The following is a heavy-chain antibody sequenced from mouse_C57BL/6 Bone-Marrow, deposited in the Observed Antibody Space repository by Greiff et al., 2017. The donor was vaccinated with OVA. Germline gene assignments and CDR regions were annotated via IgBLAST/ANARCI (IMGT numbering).Heavy chain of an antibody. CDR3: ARGGWDWYFDV. D-gene: IGHD3-3*01. CDR2: INYDGSST. J-gene: IGHJ1*03. CDR1: GFTFSDYY. Sequence: EVKLVESEGGLVQPGSSMKLSCTASGFTFSDYYMAWVRQVPEKGLEWVANINYDGSSTYYLDSLKSRFIISRDNAKNILYLQMSSLKSENTATYYCARGGWDWYFDVWGKGTTVTVSS. V-gene: IGHV5-16*01.